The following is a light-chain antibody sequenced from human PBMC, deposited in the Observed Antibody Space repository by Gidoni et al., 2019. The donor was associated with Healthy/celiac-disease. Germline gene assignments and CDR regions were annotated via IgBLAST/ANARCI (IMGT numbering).Light chain of an antibody. V-gene: IGKV4-1*01. CDR2: WAS. J-gene: IGKJ1*01. CDR3: QQYYSTRT. Sequence: DIVMTQSPDSLAVSLGERATINCKCSQSVLSSSNNKNYLAWYQQKPGQPPKLLIYWASTRESGVPDRFSGSGSGTDFTLTTSSLQAEDVAVYYCQQYYSTRTFGQGTKVEIK. CDR1: QSVLSSSNNKNY.